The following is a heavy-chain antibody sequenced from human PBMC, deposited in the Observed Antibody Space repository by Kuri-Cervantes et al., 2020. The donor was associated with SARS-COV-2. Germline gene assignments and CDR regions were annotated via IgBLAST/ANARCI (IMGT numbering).Heavy chain of an antibody. V-gene: IGHV1-2*02. Sequence: ASVKVSCKSSGYNFSEYYVHWVRQAPGQGLEWVGWINPDTGATKFAQKFQGRVTMTRDTSISTAYMELSRLRSDDTAVYYCASRTGHYYYMDVWGKGTTVTVSS. J-gene: IGHJ6*03. CDR3: ASRTGHYYYMDV. CDR2: INPDTGAT. D-gene: IGHD3/OR15-3a*01. CDR1: GYNFSEYY.